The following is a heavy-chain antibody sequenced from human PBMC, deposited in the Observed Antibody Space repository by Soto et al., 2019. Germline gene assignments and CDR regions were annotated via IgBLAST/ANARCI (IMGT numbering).Heavy chain of an antibody. Sequence: CETLSLACAVYGGSLSGFYWSWIRQPPGKGLEWIGEISHSGSTNYNPSLNIRVTISVDASNKQCSLKLSSVTAADTAVYYCARGGGIFVRGATYYFSGRALRANGTTLPVSS. D-gene: IGHD3-10*01. CDR1: GGSLSGFY. CDR3: ARGGGIFVRGATYYFSGRAL. V-gene: IGHV4-34*01. J-gene: IGHJ6*04. CDR2: ISHSGST.